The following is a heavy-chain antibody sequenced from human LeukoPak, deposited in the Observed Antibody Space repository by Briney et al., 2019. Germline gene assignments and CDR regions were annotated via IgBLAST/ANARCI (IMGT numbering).Heavy chain of an antibody. Sequence: SSETLSLTCTVSGGSISGSRYYWAWIRQPPGKGLEWIGSMHYSGNFYSGSAYYNPSLRSRVTISVDTSQNQFSLKVNSVTAADTAVYYCARDVVGGYYGSGSYYRSKTFDYWGQGTLVTVSS. CDR1: GGSISGSRYY. D-gene: IGHD3-10*01. CDR3: ARDVVGGYYGSGSYYRSKTFDY. J-gene: IGHJ4*02. CDR2: MHYSGNFYSGSA. V-gene: IGHV4-39*07.